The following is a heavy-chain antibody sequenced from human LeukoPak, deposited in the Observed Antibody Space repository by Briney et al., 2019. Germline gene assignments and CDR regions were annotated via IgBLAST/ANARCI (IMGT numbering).Heavy chain of an antibody. Sequence: GGSLRLSCAASGFTFSSYDMHWVRHGTGRSLEWVSAIDSGGDTYYPTSVKGRFTISRENAKNSLYLQMNSLRAEDTAVYYCVRAPGGNYYDSWGQGTLVTVSS. CDR1: GFTFSSYD. CDR2: IDSGGDT. D-gene: IGHD3-16*01. V-gene: IGHV3-13*01. CDR3: VRAPGGNYYDS. J-gene: IGHJ4*02.